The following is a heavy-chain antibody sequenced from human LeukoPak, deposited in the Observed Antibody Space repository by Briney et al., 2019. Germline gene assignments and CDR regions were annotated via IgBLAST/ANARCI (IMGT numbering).Heavy chain of an antibody. Sequence: KSSETLSLTCAVYGGSFSGYYWSWIRQPPGKGLEWIGEINHSGSTNYNPSLKSRVTISVDTSKNQFSLKLSSVTAADTAVYYCATRTGTSLYFDYWGQGTLVTVSS. CDR3: ATRTGTSLYFDY. D-gene: IGHD1-1*01. CDR1: GGSFSGYY. CDR2: INHSGST. J-gene: IGHJ4*02. V-gene: IGHV4-34*01.